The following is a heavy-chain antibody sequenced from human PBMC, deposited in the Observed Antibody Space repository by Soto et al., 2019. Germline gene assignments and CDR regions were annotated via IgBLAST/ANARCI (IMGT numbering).Heavy chain of an antibody. Sequence: LSLTCTVSGGSVSSYYWSWIRQPPGKGLEWIGYIYYSGSTNYNPSLKSRVTISVDTSKNQFSLKLSSVTAADTAVYYCARAVAAAALDYWGQGTLVTVSS. J-gene: IGHJ4*02. CDR2: IYYSGST. V-gene: IGHV4-59*02. CDR1: GGSVSSYY. D-gene: IGHD6-13*01. CDR3: ARAVAAAALDY.